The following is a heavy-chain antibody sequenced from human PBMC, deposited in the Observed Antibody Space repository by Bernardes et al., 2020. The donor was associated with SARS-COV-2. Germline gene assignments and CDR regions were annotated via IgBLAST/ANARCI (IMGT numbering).Heavy chain of an antibody. CDR3: ARAPPEAVAGMGLFDY. V-gene: IGHV4-39*01. J-gene: IGHJ4*02. D-gene: IGHD6-19*01. Sequence: SETLSLTCTVSGGSISTSTYYWGWIRQSQGKGLEWIGTIYYTGSTYYNPSLKSRVSISVDTSKNQFSLRLASVTAADTSVYYCARAPPEAVAGMGLFDYWGQGTQVTVSS. CDR2: IYYTGST. CDR1: GGSISTSTYY.